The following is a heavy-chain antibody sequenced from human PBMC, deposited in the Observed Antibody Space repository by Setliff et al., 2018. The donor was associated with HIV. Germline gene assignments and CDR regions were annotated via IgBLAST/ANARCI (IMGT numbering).Heavy chain of an antibody. D-gene: IGHD3-16*01. V-gene: IGHV4-38-2*02. CDR1: YYSIRSEYY. CDR3: VRLNTFILYTDY. Sequence: SETLSLTCTVSYYSIRSEYYWGWVRQPPGKGLEWIGSPYQSGSAYYNPSLKSRVTMSVDTSKDQFSLRLRSVTAADTAVYYCVRLNTFILYTDYWGQGILVTVSS. J-gene: IGHJ4*02. CDR2: PYQSGSA.